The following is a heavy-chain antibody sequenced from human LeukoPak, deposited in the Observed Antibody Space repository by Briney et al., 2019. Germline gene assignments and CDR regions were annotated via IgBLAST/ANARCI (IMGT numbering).Heavy chain of an antibody. V-gene: IGHV4-59*08. CDR3: ARHRVIAAAGTGVFDS. CDR1: GGSMSSYY. CDR2: IYYSGST. J-gene: IGHJ4*02. Sequence: SEALSLTCTISGGSMSSYYWSWIRQPPGKGLEWIGYIYYSGSTNYNPSLKSRVTISVGTSKSQFSLKLSSVTAADTAIYYCARHRVIAAAGTGVFDSWGQGTLVTVSS. D-gene: IGHD6-13*01.